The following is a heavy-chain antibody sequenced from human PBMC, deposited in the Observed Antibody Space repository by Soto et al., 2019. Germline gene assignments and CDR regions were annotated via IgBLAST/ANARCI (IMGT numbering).Heavy chain of an antibody. J-gene: IGHJ6*03. Sequence: PGGSLRLSCAASGFTFSSYWMSWVRQAPGKGLEWVANIKQDGSEKYYVDSVKGRFTISRDNAKNSLYLQMNSLRAEDTAVYYCARDQNSVVVVADYGPMYYYYYMDVWGKGTTVTV. D-gene: IGHD2-15*01. CDR2: IKQDGSEK. V-gene: IGHV3-7*01. CDR1: GFTFSSYW. CDR3: ARDQNSVVVVADYGPMYYYYYMDV.